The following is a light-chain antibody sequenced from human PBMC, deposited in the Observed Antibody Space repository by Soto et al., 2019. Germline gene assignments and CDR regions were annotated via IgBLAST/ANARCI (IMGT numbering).Light chain of an antibody. CDR2: DAY. J-gene: IGKJ4*01. CDR3: LT. Sequence: DIQMPQYPDTRSPSVGDRVTITCRASQSISSWLAWYQQKPGKAPKLLIYDAYSLESGVPSRFSGSGSGTEFPLTISSLQPDDFATYYRLTFGGGTKVDIK. V-gene: IGKV1-5*01. CDR1: QSISSW.